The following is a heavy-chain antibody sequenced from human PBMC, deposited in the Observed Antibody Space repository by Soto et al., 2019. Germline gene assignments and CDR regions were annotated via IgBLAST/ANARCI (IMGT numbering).Heavy chain of an antibody. Sequence: QVQLVESGGGLVQPGRSLRLSCAASGFRFSAIGFHWVRQAPGKGLEWVASIWCAGSAQYYADSVKGRFNISRDNSENAVYLEMNSQRAEDSAVYYCARDWLRLLDYWGKGTLVTVST. CDR3: ARDWLRLLDY. CDR2: IWCAGSAQ. CDR1: GFRFSAIG. D-gene: IGHD6-19*01. J-gene: IGHJ4*01. V-gene: IGHV3-33*01.